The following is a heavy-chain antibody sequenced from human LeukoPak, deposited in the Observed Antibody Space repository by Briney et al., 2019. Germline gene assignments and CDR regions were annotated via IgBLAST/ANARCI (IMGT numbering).Heavy chain of an antibody. V-gene: IGHV1-46*01. Sequence: ASVKVSCKASGYTFTSYYIHWVRQAPGQGLEWMGVINPNGDSTSYAQKLQGRVTMTRDTSTSTVYMELSSLRSEDTAVHYCARSMIRGATYYFDYWGQGTLVTVSS. CDR3: ARSMIRGATYYFDY. D-gene: IGHD3-10*01. CDR1: GYTFTSYY. J-gene: IGHJ4*02. CDR2: INPNGDST.